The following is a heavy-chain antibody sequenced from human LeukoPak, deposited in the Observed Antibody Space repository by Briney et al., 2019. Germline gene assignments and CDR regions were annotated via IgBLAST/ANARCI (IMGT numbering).Heavy chain of an antibody. CDR2: ISYSGST. J-gene: IGHJ3*02. V-gene: IGHV4-59*02. D-gene: IGHD2-21*02. CDR1: GGSVSPYY. CDR3: ARDRRGDYYAFDI. Sequence: SETLSLTCTVSGGSVSPYYWAFIRQSPGKGLEWVAYISYSGSTNYNPSLKSRVTISLDMPKNQVSLKLTSVTAAGTAVYYCARDRRGDYYAFDIWGLGSMVTVSS.